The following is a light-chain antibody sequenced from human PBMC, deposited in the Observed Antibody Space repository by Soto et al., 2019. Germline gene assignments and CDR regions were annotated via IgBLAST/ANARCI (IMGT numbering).Light chain of an antibody. Sequence: QSALTQPASVSGSPGQSITISCTGTSSDVGAYNYVSWYQQHPGKAPKLMIFEVSDRPSRVSNRFSGSKSGNTASLTISGLQAENEADYYCSSYTSSNTLVFGGGTKLTVL. V-gene: IGLV2-14*01. CDR1: SSDVGAYNY. CDR2: EVS. J-gene: IGLJ2*01. CDR3: SSYTSSNTLV.